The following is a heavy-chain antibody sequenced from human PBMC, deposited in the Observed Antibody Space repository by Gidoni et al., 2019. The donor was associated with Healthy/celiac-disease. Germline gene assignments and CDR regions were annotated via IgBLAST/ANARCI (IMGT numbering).Heavy chain of an antibody. CDR2: INPNSGGT. CDR3: ARVPMYYDSSGYYSGFDY. CDR1: GYNFNGYY. Sequence: QVQLVPSGAEVKKPGASVQVSCKASGYNFNGYYMHWVRQAPGQGLEWMGWINPNSGGTNYAQKFQGRVTMTRDTSISTAYMELSRLRSDDTAVYYCARVPMYYDSSGYYSGFDYWGQGTLVTVSS. J-gene: IGHJ4*02. V-gene: IGHV1-2*02. D-gene: IGHD3-22*01.